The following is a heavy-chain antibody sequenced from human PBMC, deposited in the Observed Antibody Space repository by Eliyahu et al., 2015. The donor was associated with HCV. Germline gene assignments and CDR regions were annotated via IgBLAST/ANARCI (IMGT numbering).Heavy chain of an antibody. Sequence: QVHLVQPGAEVKKPGASVRVSCKASGXSFGNHDIYWLRQATGQGXEWMGWMNPQNGNXDSIEKFQDRVTMTRDMSITTAYMELSSLRPDDTAIYFCTFSSGWYDAFDVWGQGTLVTVSS. J-gene: IGHJ3*01. V-gene: IGHV1-8*02. CDR1: GXSFGNHD. D-gene: IGHD6-19*01. CDR2: MNPQNGNX. CDR3: TFSSGWYDAFDV.